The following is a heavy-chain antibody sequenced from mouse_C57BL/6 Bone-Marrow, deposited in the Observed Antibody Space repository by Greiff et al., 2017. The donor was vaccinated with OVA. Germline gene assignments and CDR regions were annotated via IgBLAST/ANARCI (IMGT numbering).Heavy chain of an antibody. J-gene: IGHJ2*01. V-gene: IGHV1-69*01. Sequence: VQLQQPGAELVMPGASVKLSCKASGYTFTSYWMHWVKQRPGQGLEWIGEIDPSDSYTNYNQKFKGKSTLTVDKSSSTAYMQLSSLTSEDSAVYYCARWDYDVLLFDYWGQGTTLTVSS. CDR2: IDPSDSYT. D-gene: IGHD2-4*01. CDR1: GYTFTSYW. CDR3: ARWDYDVLLFDY.